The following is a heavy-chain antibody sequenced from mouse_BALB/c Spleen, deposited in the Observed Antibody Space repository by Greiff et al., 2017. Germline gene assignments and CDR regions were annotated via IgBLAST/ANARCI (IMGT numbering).Heavy chain of an antibody. V-gene: IGHV10-1*02. CDR1: GFTFNTYA. CDR3: VRHEGGFRMDY. D-gene: IGHD3-1*01. Sequence: EVQLQESGGGLVQPKGSLKLSCAASGFTFNTYAMNWVRQAPGKGLEWVARIRSKSNNYATYYADSVKDRFTISRDDSQSMLYLQMNNLKTEDTAMYYCVRHEGGFRMDYWGQGTSVTVSS. CDR2: IRSKSNNYAT. J-gene: IGHJ4*01.